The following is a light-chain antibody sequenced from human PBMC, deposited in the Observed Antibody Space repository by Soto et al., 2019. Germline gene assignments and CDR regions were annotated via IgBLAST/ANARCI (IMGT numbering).Light chain of an antibody. CDR1: SNDVGSYDL. CDR3: CSFAGATIWV. J-gene: IGLJ3*02. Sequence: QSALTQPASVSGSPGQSITISCTGTSNDVGSYDLVSWYQHHPGNAPKLMIFEVTKRPPGVSDRFSGSKSGNTASLTISGLQPEDECDYYCCSFAGATIWVFGGGTKLTVL. V-gene: IGLV2-23*02. CDR2: EVT.